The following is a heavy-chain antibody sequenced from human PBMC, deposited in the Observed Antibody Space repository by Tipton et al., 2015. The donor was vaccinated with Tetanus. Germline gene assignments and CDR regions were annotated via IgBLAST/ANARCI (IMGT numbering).Heavy chain of an antibody. Sequence: QLVQSGAEAKKPGESLKISCKGSGYSFTSYWIGWVRQMPGKGLEWMGIIYPGDSDTRYSPSFQGQVTISADKSISTAYLQWSSLKASDTAMYYCARRAVDTGYSSSWFDYWGQGTLVTVSS. CDR2: IYPGDSDT. J-gene: IGHJ4*02. CDR3: ARRAVDTGYSSSWFDY. V-gene: IGHV5-51*01. CDR1: GYSFTSYW. D-gene: IGHD6-13*01.